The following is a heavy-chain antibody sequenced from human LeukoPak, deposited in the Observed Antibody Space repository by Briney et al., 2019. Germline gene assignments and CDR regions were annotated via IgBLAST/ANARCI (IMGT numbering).Heavy chain of an antibody. D-gene: IGHD5-24*01. CDR2: ISSSSSTI. V-gene: IGHV3-48*01. Sequence: PGGSLRLSCAASGFTFSSYSMNWVRQAPGKGLEWVSYISSSSSTIYYADSVKGRFTISRDNAKNSLYLQMNSLRAEDTAVYYCARDLLTTDGYNAGAFDYWGQGTLVTVSS. CDR1: GFTFSSYS. CDR3: ARDLLTTDGYNAGAFDY. J-gene: IGHJ4*02.